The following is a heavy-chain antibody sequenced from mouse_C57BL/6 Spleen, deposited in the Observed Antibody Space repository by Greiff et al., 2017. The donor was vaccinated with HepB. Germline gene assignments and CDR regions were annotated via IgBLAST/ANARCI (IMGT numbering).Heavy chain of an antibody. CDR2: INPSNGGT. D-gene: IGHD2-3*01. V-gene: IGHV1-53*01. CDR1: GYTFTSYW. J-gene: IGHJ4*01. Sequence: QVQLQQPGTELVKPGASVKLSCKASGYTFTSYWMHWVKQRPGQGLEWIGNINPSNGGTNYNEKFKSKATLTVDKSSSTAYMQLSSLTSEDSAVYYCARPGYYPTTLPFYAMDYWGQGTSVTVSS. CDR3: ARPGYYPTTLPFYAMDY.